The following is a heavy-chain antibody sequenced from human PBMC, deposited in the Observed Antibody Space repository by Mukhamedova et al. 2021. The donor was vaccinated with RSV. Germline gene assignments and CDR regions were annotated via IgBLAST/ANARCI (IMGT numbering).Heavy chain of an antibody. J-gene: IGHJ4*02. Sequence: KQDGSEKYYVDSVKGRLTISRDNAKNSLYLQMNSLRAEATAVYYCARDPKYRSGWNGDSSFAYWGQGTLVPFSS. D-gene: IGHD6-19*01. V-gene: IGHV3-7*03. CDR2: KQDGSEK. CDR3: ARDPKYRSGWNGDSSFAY.